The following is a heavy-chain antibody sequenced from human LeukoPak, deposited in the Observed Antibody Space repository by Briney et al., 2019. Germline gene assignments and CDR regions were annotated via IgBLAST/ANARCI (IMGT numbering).Heavy chain of an antibody. CDR1: GFTFSSYS. CDR2: ISSSSSYI. CDR3: AREGTYGDYGIYYYYMDV. V-gene: IGHV3-21*01. Sequence: PGGSLRLSCAASGFTFSSYSMNWDRQAPGKGLEWVSSISSSSSYIYYADPVKGRFTISRDNAKNSLYLQMNSLRAEDTAVYYCAREGTYGDYGIYYYYMDVWGKGTTVTVSS. J-gene: IGHJ6*03. D-gene: IGHD4-17*01.